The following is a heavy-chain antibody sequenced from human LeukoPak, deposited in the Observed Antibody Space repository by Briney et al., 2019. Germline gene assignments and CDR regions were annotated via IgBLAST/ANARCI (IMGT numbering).Heavy chain of an antibody. J-gene: IGHJ5*02. CDR1: GFTFGNYA. D-gene: IGHD2-2*02. Sequence: GGSLRLSCEASGFTFGNYAMNWVRQAPGKGLEWVSTISGTGSSTYYADSAKGRFTISRDNSKDTLFLQLNSLTAADTATYFCAKASVAIPQYCNSWGQGTLVTVSS. CDR2: ISGTGSST. CDR3: AKASVAIPQYCNS. V-gene: IGHV3-23*01.